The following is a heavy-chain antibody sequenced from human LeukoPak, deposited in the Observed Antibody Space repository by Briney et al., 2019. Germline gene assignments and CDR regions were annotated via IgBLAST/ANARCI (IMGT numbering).Heavy chain of an antibody. CDR3: ESTRDP. Sequence: PGGSLRLSCAASGFTLSGYWMRWVRQAPGKGLEWVATIKEDGSKKSYMDSVEGRFTISIDNAKNSVNLQMSSLRADDTAVYHCESTRDPWGQGTPVTVSS. CDR2: IKEDGSKK. J-gene: IGHJ5*02. D-gene: IGHD1-14*01. V-gene: IGHV3-7*01. CDR1: GFTLSGYW.